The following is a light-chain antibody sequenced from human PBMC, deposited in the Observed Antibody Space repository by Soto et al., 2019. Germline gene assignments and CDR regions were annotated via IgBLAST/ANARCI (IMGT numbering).Light chain of an antibody. CDR3: QNYNGAPWT. V-gene: IGKV1-27*01. CDR2: AAS. J-gene: IGKJ1*01. CDR1: QAISTY. Sequence: DIQLTQSPSSLSASVGDRVTITCRASQAISTYLGWYQQKPGTVPKLLIFAASTLQSGVPSRFSGSGSGTDITLTITSLQPEDVVTYYCQNYNGAPWTFGQGTKVQIK.